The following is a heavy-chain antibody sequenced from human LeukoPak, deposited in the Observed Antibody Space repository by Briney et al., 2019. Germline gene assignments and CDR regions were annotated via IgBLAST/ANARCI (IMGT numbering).Heavy chain of an antibody. CDR2: IYNSGST. CDR1: GGSISSYY. Sequence: SETLSLTCTVSGGSISSYYWTWIRQPPGKGLVWIGYIYNSGSTNYNPSLKSRVTISVDTSKNQFSLKLSSVTAADTAVYYCARAIVVPAAMRDYYYYYGMDVWGQGTTVTVSS. D-gene: IGHD2-2*01. J-gene: IGHJ6*02. CDR3: ARAIVVPAAMRDYYYYYGMDV. V-gene: IGHV4-59*01.